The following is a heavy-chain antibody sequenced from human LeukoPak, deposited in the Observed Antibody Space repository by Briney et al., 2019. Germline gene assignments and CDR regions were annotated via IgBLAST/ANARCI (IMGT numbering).Heavy chain of an antibody. CDR1: GFTFSSYW. J-gene: IGHJ4*02. Sequence: GGSLRLSCAASGFTFSSYWMSWVRQAPGKGLEWVVNIKQDGSEKYYVDSVKGRFTISRDNAKNSLFLQMSSLRAEDTALYYCARGPAAGNLLGYWGQGTLVTVSS. D-gene: IGHD6-19*01. CDR2: IKQDGSEK. V-gene: IGHV3-7*01. CDR3: ARGPAAGNLLGY.